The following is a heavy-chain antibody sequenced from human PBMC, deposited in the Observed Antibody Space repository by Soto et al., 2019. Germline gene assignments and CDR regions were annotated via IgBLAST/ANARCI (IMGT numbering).Heavy chain of an antibody. J-gene: IGHJ4*02. V-gene: IGHV3-30*18. CDR2: ISYDGSNK. Sequence: GGSLRLSCAASGFTFSSYGMHRVRQAPGKGLEWVAVISYDGSNKYYADSVKGRFTISRDNSKNTLYLQMNSLRAEDTAVYYCAKDGAMIVVVTHFDYWGQGTLVTVSS. CDR3: AKDGAMIVVVTHFDY. D-gene: IGHD3-22*01. CDR1: GFTFSSYG.